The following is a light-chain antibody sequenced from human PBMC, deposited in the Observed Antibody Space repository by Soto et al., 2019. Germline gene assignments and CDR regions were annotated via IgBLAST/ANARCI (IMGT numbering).Light chain of an antibody. J-gene: IGKJ5*01. V-gene: IGKV3-20*01. CDR2: GAS. CDR1: HGIRSH. CDR3: QQYGSSTIT. Sequence: VLTQSPATLSVSPGERATLSCRASHGIRSHLAWYPQKPGQAPRPLIYGASSRETGIRDRFSGSGAGTEFTLTISRLEPEDFAVYYCQQYGSSTITFGQGTRLEIK.